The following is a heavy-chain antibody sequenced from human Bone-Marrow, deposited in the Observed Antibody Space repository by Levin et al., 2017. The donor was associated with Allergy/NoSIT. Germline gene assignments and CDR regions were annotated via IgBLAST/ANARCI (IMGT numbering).Heavy chain of an antibody. J-gene: IGHJ4*02. V-gene: IGHV3-23*01. CDR2: ISDSGGTS. Sequence: PGGSLRLSCAASEFTFSSYGMSWVRQAPGKGLEWVSSISDSGGTSYYADSVKGRFTISRDNSKNTLYLQMNSLRAEDTALYYCAKLYGSGTYYNFLDYWGQGTLVTVSS. D-gene: IGHD3-10*01. CDR1: EFTFSSYG. CDR3: AKLYGSGTYYNFLDY.